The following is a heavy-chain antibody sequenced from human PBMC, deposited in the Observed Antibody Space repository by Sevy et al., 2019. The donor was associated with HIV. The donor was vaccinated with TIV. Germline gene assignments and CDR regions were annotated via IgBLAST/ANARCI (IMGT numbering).Heavy chain of an antibody. D-gene: IGHD3-3*01. J-gene: IGHJ6*03. CDR2: ISAYNGNT. CDR3: ARGGITIFGSLNYYYMDV. Sequence: ASVKVSCKASGYTFTSYGISWVRQAPGQGLEWMGWISAYNGNTNYAQKLQGRVTMTTDTSKSTAYMELRSLRSDDTAVYYCARGGITIFGSLNYYYMDVWGKGTTVTVSS. CDR1: GYTFTSYG. V-gene: IGHV1-18*01.